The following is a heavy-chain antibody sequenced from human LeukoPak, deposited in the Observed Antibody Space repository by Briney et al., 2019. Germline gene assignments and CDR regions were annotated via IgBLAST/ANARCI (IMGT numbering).Heavy chain of an antibody. CDR1: GYTFTSYG. J-gene: IGHJ4*02. CDR3: ARASLLWSGESFGY. V-gene: IGHV1-18*01. Sequence: ASVKVSCKASGYTFTSYGISWVRQAPGQGLEWMGWTSDYNGNTNYAQKLQGRVTMTTDTSTSTAYMELRSLRSDDTAVYYCARASLLWSGESFGYWGQGTLVTVSS. D-gene: IGHD3-10*02. CDR2: TSDYNGNT.